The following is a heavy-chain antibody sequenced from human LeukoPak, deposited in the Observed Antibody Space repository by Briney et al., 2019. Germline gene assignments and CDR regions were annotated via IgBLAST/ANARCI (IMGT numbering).Heavy chain of an antibody. CDR2: INSDGSTA. CDR3: ARTTGPRAFDI. J-gene: IGHJ3*02. D-gene: IGHD2-2*01. V-gene: IGHV3-74*01. CDR1: GFTFRSYW. Sequence: GGSLRLSCAASGFTFRSYWMHWVRQAPGKGLVWVSRINSDGSTATYADSVRGRFTISRDNADNTLYLQMDSLRAEDTAVYYCARTTGPRAFDIWGQGTMLTVSP.